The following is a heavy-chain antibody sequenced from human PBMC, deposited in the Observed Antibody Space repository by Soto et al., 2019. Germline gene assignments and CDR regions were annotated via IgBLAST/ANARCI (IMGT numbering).Heavy chain of an antibody. J-gene: IGHJ4*02. D-gene: IGHD6-19*01. CDR3: AREQGAVAGPEYYFDY. CDR1: GGTFSSYA. Sequence: QVQLEQSGAEVKKPGSSVKVSCKASGGTFSSYAISWVRQAPGQGLEWMGGIIPIFGTANYAQKFQGRVTITADESTSTDYMELSSLRSEDTAVYYCAREQGAVAGPEYYFDYWGQGTLVTVSS. V-gene: IGHV1-69*01. CDR2: IIPIFGTA.